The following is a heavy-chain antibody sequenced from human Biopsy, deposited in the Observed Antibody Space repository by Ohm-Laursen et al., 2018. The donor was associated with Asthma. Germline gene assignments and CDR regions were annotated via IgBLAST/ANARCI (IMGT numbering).Heavy chain of an antibody. Sequence: SSVKVSCKASGYTFINNDINWLRQAPGQGLEWMGGIRPMFATKNYAQSFQGRITITADESTHTAYLEMTNLRSEDTAVYYCARGDSSNWSHYYFDYWGQGTLVTVSS. D-gene: IGHD3-22*01. J-gene: IGHJ4*02. CDR1: GYTFINND. CDR3: ARGDSSNWSHYYFDY. V-gene: IGHV1-69*01. CDR2: IRPMFATK.